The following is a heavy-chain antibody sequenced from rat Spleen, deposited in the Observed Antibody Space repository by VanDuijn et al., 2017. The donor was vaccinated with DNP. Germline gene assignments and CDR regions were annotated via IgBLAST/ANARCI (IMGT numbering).Heavy chain of an antibody. V-gene: IGHV3-3*01. D-gene: IGHD3-1*01. J-gene: IGHJ2*01. CDR2: INSAGST. CDR3: ARFGPDLDY. CDR1: GFSITSNY. Sequence: EVQLQESGPGLVKPSQSLSLTCSVTGFSITSNYWAWIRKLPGNKMELMGYINSAGSTNYNPSLKSRISITRDTSKNQFFLQVNSVTTEDTATYYCARFGPDLDYWGQGVMVTVSS.